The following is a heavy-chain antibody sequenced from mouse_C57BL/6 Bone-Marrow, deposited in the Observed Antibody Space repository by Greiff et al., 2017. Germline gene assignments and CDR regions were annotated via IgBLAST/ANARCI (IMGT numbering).Heavy chain of an antibody. Sequence: EVQLQQSGPVLVKPGASVKMSCKASGYTFTDYYMNWVKQSHGKSLEWIGVINPYNGGTSYNQKFKGKATLTVDKSSSTAYMELNSLTSEDSAVYYCARGKLGRRYFDYWGQGTTLTVSS. CDR3: ARGKLGRRYFDY. J-gene: IGHJ2*01. CDR2: INPYNGGT. V-gene: IGHV1-19*01. CDR1: GYTFTDYY. D-gene: IGHD4-1*01.